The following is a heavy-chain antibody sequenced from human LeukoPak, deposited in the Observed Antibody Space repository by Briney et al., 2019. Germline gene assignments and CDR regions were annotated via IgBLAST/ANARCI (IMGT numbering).Heavy chain of an antibody. CDR1: GFTFSSYS. CDR2: ISSSSSYI. J-gene: IGHJ6*02. D-gene: IGHD1-7*01. CDR3: ARDPNFSRLXLARYGMDV. Sequence: GGSLRLSCAASGFTFSSYSMNWVRQAPGKGLEWVSSISSSSSYIYYADSVKGRFTISRDNAKNSLYLQMNSLRAEDTAVYYCARDPNFSRLXLARYGMDVWGQGTTVTVSS. V-gene: IGHV3-21*01.